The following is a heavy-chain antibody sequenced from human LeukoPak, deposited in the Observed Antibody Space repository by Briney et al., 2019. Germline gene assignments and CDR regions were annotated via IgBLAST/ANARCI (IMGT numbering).Heavy chain of an antibody. CDR3: ARRLVTAGITDFFDS. J-gene: IGHJ4*02. V-gene: IGHV3-23*01. CDR1: GFTFDDYG. Sequence: GGSLRLSCAASGFTFDDYGMSWVRQAPGAGLEWVSAISPAGDSTTDADSVKGRFSISRDNSKSTLYLQMNGLTAEDTALYYCARRLVTAGITDFFDSWGQGTLVSVSS. CDR2: ISPAGDST. D-gene: IGHD2-2*01.